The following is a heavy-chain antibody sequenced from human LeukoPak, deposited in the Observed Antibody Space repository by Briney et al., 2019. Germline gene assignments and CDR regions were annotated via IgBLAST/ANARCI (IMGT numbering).Heavy chain of an antibody. CDR3: AKSYEMIDYYYGMDV. CDR2: ISGSGGST. D-gene: IGHD2-21*01. CDR1: GFTFSSYA. Sequence: PGGSLRLSCAASGFTFSSYAMSWVRQAPGKGLEWVSGISGSGGSTYYADSVKGRFTISRDNSKNTLYLQVNSLRAEDTAVYYCAKSYEMIDYYYGMDVWGQGTTVTVSS. J-gene: IGHJ6*02. V-gene: IGHV3-23*01.